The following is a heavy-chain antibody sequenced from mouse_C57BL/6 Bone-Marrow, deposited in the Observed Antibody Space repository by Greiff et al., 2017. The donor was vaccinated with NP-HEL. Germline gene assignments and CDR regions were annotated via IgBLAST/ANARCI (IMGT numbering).Heavy chain of an antibody. Sequence: VQLQQSGAELVKPGASVKLSCTASGFTFKDYYMHWVKQRTEQGLEWIGRIDPEGGETKYAPKFQGKATITADTSSNTAYLQLSSLTSEDTAVYYCARGGKGYWYFDVWGTGTTVTVSS. CDR2: IDPEGGET. V-gene: IGHV14-2*01. J-gene: IGHJ1*03. CDR1: GFTFKDYY. CDR3: ARGGKGYWYFDV.